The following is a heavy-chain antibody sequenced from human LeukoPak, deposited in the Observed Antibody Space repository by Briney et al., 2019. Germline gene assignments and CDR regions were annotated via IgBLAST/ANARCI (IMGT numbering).Heavy chain of an antibody. CDR3: ARDRYGDYSFDY. D-gene: IGHD4-17*01. CDR1: GFTFTSYN. J-gene: IGHJ4*02. Sequence: SLRLSCAASGFTFTSYNMNWVRQAPGKGLEWVSSIGSSTSYINYADSVKGRFTISRDNAKNSLFLQMNSLRAEDTAVYYCARDRYGDYSFDYWGQGTLVTVSS. V-gene: IGHV3-21*01. CDR2: IGSSTSYI.